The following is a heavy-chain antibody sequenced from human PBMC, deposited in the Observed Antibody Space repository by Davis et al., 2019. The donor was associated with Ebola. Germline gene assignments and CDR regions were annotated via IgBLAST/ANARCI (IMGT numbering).Heavy chain of an antibody. D-gene: IGHD3/OR15-3a*01. CDR3: ARDGLVIPIDY. Sequence: AASVKVSCKASGYTFTSYGISWVRQAPGQGLEWMGWISAYNGNTHYARKLQGRVTMTTDTSTSTAYMELRSLRSDDTAVYYCARDGLVIPIDYWGQGTLVTVSS. V-gene: IGHV1-18*01. J-gene: IGHJ4*02. CDR2: ISAYNGNT. CDR1: GYTFTSYG.